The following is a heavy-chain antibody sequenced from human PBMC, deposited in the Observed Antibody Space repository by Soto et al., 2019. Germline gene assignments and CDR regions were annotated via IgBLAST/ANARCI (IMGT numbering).Heavy chain of an antibody. CDR3: ARDSLMSWFDP. CDR2: IYYSGST. Sequence: SETLSLTCTVSGGSISSYYWSWIRQPPGKGLEWIGYIYYSGSTNYNPSLKSRVTISVDTSKNQFSLKLSSVTAADTAVYYCARDSLMSWFDPWGQGTLVTVSS. V-gene: IGHV4-59*01. J-gene: IGHJ5*02. CDR1: GGSISSYY.